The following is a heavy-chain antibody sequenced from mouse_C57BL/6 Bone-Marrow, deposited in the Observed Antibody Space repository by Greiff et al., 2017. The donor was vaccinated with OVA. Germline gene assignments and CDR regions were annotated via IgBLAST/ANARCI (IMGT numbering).Heavy chain of an antibody. CDR1: GFSLSTSGMG. J-gene: IGHJ2*01. D-gene: IGHD2-1*01. Sequence: QVTLKVSGPGILQSSQTLSLTCSFSGFSLSTSGMGVSWIRQPSGKGLEWLAHIYWDDDKRYNPSLKSRLTIAKDTSRNQVFLKITCVDTADTATYYCARRLGGNYEDFDYFDYWGQGTTRTVSS. CDR2: IYWDDDK. CDR3: ARRLGGNYEDFDYFDY. V-gene: IGHV8-12*01.